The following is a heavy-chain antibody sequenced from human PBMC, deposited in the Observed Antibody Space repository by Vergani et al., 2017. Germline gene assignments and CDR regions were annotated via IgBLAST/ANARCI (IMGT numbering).Heavy chain of an antibody. CDR1: GFSVSNSG. V-gene: IGHV3-30*02. CDR2: IQYDGSDI. Sequence: QVQLVESGGGVVQPGGSLRLSCVASGFSVSNSGMHWVRQTPGKGLEWVAFIQYDGSDIFYADFVEGRFTISRDNSKNSLYLQMRSLRFDDTAVYYCARRRTSATTTDAFDIWGQGTMVTVS. CDR3: ARRRTSATTTDAFDI. D-gene: IGHD1-1*01. J-gene: IGHJ3*02.